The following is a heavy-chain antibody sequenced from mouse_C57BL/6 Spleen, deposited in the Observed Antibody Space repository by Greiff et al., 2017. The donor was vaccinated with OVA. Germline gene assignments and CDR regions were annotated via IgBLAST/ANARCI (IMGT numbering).Heavy chain of an antibody. CDR1: GYTFTDYE. V-gene: IGHV1-15*01. Sequence: QVQLKQSGAELVRPGASVTLSCKASGYTFTDYEMHWVKQTPVHGLEWIGAIDPETGGTAYNQKFKGKAILTADKSSSTAYMELRSLTSEDSAVYYCTRPPPMDYWGQGTSVTVSS. CDR3: TRPPPMDY. J-gene: IGHJ4*01. CDR2: IDPETGGT.